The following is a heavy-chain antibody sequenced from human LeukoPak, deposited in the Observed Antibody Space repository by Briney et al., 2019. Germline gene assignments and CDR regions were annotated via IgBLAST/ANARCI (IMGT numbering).Heavy chain of an antibody. D-gene: IGHD1-7*01. V-gene: IGHV4-61*09. CDR2: IYFSENT. CDR3: ARSGGTILDAFDI. Sequence: TSQTLSLTCTVSGDSISSNTFYWSWIRQPAGKGLEWIGHIYFSENTNYNPSLKSRVTISVDTSKNQFSLKLRSVTAADTAVYYCARSGGTILDAFDIWGQGTMVTVSS. J-gene: IGHJ3*02. CDR1: GDSISSNTFY.